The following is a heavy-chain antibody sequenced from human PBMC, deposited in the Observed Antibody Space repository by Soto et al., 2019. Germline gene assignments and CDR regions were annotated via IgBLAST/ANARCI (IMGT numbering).Heavy chain of an antibody. J-gene: IGHJ5*02. D-gene: IGHD3-22*01. CDR2: INAGIGDI. CDR3: AGEVRYDSSGYYYFWFDP. V-gene: IGHV1-3*01. Sequence: ASVKVSCKASGYTFTSYATHWVRQAPGQRPEWMGWINAGIGDIEYSEKLQGRVTITRDTSASTAYMELSSLRSEDTAVYYCAGEVRYDSSGYYYFWFDPWGQGTLVTVSS. CDR1: GYTFTSYA.